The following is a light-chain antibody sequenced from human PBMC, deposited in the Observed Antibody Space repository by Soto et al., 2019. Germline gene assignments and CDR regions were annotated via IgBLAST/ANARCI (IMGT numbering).Light chain of an antibody. J-gene: IGKJ1*01. CDR2: GAS. CDR3: QHYNNWPPWT. Sequence: EIVMTQSPATLSASPGERATLSCRASQSVSSNLAWHQQKPGQAPRLLIFGASTRATGIPARFRGSGSKTEFNLTISSLQSEDFAVYYCQHYNNWPPWTFGQGTKVEIK. V-gene: IGKV3-15*01. CDR1: QSVSSN.